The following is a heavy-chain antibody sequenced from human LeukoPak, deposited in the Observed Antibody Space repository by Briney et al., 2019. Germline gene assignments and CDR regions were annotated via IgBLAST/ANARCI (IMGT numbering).Heavy chain of an antibody. V-gene: IGHV6-1*01. CDR2: TYYRSTWYN. D-gene: IGHD2-2*01. Sequence: SQTLSLTCAISGDSVSSNSVTWNWIRQSPSRGLEWLGRTYYRSTWYNDYAVSVRGRITVNPDASKNQFSLHLNSVTPEDTAVYYCARRLTQYDCFDPWGRGILVTVSS. J-gene: IGHJ5*02. CDR3: ARRLTQYDCFDP. CDR1: GDSVSSNSVT.